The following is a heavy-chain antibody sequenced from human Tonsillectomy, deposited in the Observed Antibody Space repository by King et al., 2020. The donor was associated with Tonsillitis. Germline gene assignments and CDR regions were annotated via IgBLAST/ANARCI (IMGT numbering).Heavy chain of an antibody. J-gene: IGHJ4*02. D-gene: IGHD2-15*01. CDR2: ISAYNGNT. V-gene: IGHV1-18*04. CDR1: GYTFTSYG. Sequence: LQLVQSGVEVKKPGASVKVSCKASGYTFTSYGFSWVRQAPGQGLEWMGWISAYNGNTKYAQKLQGRVTMTTYTSTRTAYMELRSLRSGDPAVYYGESLVLRPFAATCYFDYWGQGTLVTVSS. CDR3: ESLVLRPFAATCYFDY.